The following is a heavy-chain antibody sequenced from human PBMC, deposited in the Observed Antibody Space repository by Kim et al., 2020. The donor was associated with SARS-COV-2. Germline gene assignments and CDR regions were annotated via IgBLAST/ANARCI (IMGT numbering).Heavy chain of an antibody. D-gene: IGHD3-10*01. CDR1: GFTFSSYS. V-gene: IGHV3-21*01. J-gene: IGHJ4*02. CDR2: ISSSSSYI. CDR3: ARCDYYYGSGSYPCYFDY. Sequence: GGSLRLSCAASGFTFSSYSMNWVRQAPGKGLEWVSSISSSSSYIYYADSVKGRFTISRDNAKNSLYLQMNSLRAEDTAVYYCARCDYYYGSGSYPCYFDYWGQGTLVTVSS.